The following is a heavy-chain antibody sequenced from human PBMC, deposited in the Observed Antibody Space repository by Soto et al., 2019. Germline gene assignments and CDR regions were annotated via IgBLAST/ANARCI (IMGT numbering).Heavy chain of an antibody. D-gene: IGHD1-26*01. J-gene: IGHJ4*02. CDR1: GGSISSSSYY. CDR3: ARLPKWELLAYYFDY. CDR2: IYYSGST. V-gene: IGHV4-39*01. Sequence: SETLSLTCTVTGGSISSSSYYWGWIRQPPGKGLEWIGSIYYSGSTYYNPSLKSRVTISVDTSKNQFSLKLSSVTAADTAVYYCARLPKWELLAYYFDYWGQGTLVTVSS.